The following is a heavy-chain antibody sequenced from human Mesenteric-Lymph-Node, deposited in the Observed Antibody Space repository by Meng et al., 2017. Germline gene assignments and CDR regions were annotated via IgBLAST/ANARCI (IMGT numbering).Heavy chain of an antibody. J-gene: IGHJ3*02. CDR2: MNPNSGNT. CDR3: ARETGAYDYVWGNYRYPSSDTFDI. CDR1: GYTFTSYD. V-gene: IGHV1-8*01. Sequence: ASVKVSCKASGYTFTSYDINWLRQATGQGLEWMGWMNPNSGNTGYAQKFQGRVTMTRNTSISTAYMELSSLRSEGTAVYYCARETGAYDYVWGNYRYPSSDTFDIWGQGTMVTVSS. D-gene: IGHD3-16*02.